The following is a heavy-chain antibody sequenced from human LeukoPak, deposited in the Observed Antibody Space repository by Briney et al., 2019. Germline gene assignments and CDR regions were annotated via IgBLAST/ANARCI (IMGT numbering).Heavy chain of an antibody. CDR1: GFSFTSYW. CDR2: INSDGSST. Sequence: GGSLRLSCAASGFSFTSYWMHWVRQAPGKGLVWVSRINSDGSSTTYADSVKGRFTISRDNAKNTLYLQINTLRGEDTAVYYCARESAIVLVPFDSWGQGTLVTVSS. CDR3: ARESAIVLVPFDS. J-gene: IGHJ4*02. D-gene: IGHD2/OR15-2a*01. V-gene: IGHV3-74*01.